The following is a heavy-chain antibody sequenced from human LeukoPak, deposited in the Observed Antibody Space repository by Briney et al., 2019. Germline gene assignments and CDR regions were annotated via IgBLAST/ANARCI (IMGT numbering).Heavy chain of an antibody. CDR3: AKHSYRVDSFTDY. CDR2: ISGSGIST. Sequence: GGSLRLSCAASGFNFNNYVMSWVRQAPGKGLEWVSTISGSGISTFYADSVKGRFTISRDNSKNTLYLQMNSLRAEDTAVYYCAKHSYRVDSFTDYWGQGTLVTVSS. J-gene: IGHJ4*02. V-gene: IGHV3-23*01. D-gene: IGHD5-12*01. CDR1: GFNFNNYV.